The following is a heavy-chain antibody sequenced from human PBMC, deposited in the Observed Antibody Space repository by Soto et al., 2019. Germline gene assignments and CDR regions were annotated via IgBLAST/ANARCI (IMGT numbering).Heavy chain of an antibody. V-gene: IGHV1-46*01. Sequence: ASVKVSCKASGYTFTSYYMHWVRQAPGQGLEWMGIINPSGGSTSYAQKFQGRVTMTRDTSTSTVYMELSSLRSEDTAVYYCARDRRKITAAGHWFDPWGQGTLVTVSS. CDR2: INPSGGST. CDR1: GYTFTSYY. J-gene: IGHJ5*02. CDR3: ARDRRKITAAGHWFDP. D-gene: IGHD6-13*01.